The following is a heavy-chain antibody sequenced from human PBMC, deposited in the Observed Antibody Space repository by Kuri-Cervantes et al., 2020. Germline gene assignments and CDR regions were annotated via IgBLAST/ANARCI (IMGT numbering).Heavy chain of an antibody. CDR2: IYTSGST. CDR3: ARDPTVTTWWDAFDI. CDR1: GGSISSGSYY. V-gene: IGHV4-61*02. Sequence: SETLSLTCTVSGGSISSGSYYWGWIRQPAGKGLEWIGRIYTSGSTNYNPSLKSRVTISVDTSKNQFSLKLSSVTAADTAVYYCARDPTVTTWWDAFDIWGQGTMVTVSS. J-gene: IGHJ3*02. D-gene: IGHD4-17*01.